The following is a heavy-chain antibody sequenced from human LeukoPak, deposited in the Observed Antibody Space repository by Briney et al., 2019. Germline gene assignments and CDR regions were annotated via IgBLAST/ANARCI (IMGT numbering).Heavy chain of an antibody. D-gene: IGHD2-15*01. V-gene: IGHV3-48*01. CDR3: ARGYCRGGACYSGIFHS. CDR1: GFTFSTYN. J-gene: IGHJ4*02. CDR2: ISDTGTTL. Sequence: GGSLRLSCAASGFTFSTYNMNWVRQAPGKGLEWVSYISDTGTTLYYADSVKDRFTISRDNAKNSLYLQMNSLRAEDTAVYYCARGYCRGGACYSGIFHSWGQGTLVTVSS.